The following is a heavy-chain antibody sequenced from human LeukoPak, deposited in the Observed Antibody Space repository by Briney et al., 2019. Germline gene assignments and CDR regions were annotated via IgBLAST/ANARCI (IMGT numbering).Heavy chain of an antibody. V-gene: IGHV4-39*01. CDR3: APVGINMDV. CDR2: IYYSGST. CDR1: GGSISGSSYY. J-gene: IGHJ6*03. Sequence: PSETLSLTCTVSGGSISGSSYYWGWIRQPPGKGLEWIGSIYYSGSTYYNPSLKSRVAISVDTSKNQFSLKLSSVTAADTAVYYCAPVGINMDVWGKGTTVTVSS. D-gene: IGHD1-14*01.